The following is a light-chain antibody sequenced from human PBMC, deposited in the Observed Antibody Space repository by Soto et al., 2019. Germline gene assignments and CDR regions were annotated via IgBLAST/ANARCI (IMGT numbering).Light chain of an antibody. V-gene: IGLV2-14*01. CDR1: SSDVGGYNY. Sequence: LTQPASVSGSPGQSITISCTGTSSDVGGYNYVSWYQQHPGKAPKLLIYEVRHRPSGISNRFSGSKSGNTASLTISGLQAEDEADFYCTSYTSSSTYVFGTGTKVTVL. CDR3: TSYTSSSTYV. J-gene: IGLJ1*01. CDR2: EVR.